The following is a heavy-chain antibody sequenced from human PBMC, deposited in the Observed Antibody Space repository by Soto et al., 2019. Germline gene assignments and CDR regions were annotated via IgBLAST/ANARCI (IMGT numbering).Heavy chain of an antibody. CDR1: GFSISSGGYY. V-gene: IGHV4-31*03. Sequence: SETLSLTCTVSGFSISSGGYYLSWIRQHPGKGLEWIGYIYYSGSTYYNPSLKSRVTISVDTSKNQFSLKLSSVTAADTAVYYCARGIFGVVVHYYYYMDVWGKGTTVTVSS. J-gene: IGHJ6*03. D-gene: IGHD3-3*01. CDR2: IYYSGST. CDR3: ARGIFGVVVHYYYYMDV.